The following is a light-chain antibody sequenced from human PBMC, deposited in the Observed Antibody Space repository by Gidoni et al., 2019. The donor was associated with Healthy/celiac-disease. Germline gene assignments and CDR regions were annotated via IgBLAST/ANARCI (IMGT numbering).Light chain of an antibody. Sequence: IQLTQSPSSLPASVVDRVTINRRASQGISSALAWYQQKPGKAPQLLIYDASSLESGVPSRFSGSGSGTDFTLTISRLQPEDFATYYCQQFNSFXGXTKVEIK. CDR3: QQFNS. CDR1: QGISSA. J-gene: IGKJ4*01. V-gene: IGKV1-13*02. CDR2: DAS.